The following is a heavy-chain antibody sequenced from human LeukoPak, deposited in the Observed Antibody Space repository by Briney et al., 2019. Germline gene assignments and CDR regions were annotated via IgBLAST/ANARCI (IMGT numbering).Heavy chain of an antibody. V-gene: IGHV3-7*03. CDR2: IKEDGSEK. D-gene: IGHD2-15*01. Sequence: PGGSLRLSCAASGFIFSTYWMSWVRQAPGKGLEWVANIKEDGSEKNYVDSVKGRFTISRDNAKNSLYLQMNSLRAEDTAVYYCARDDSIVGQFDHWGQGTLVTVSS. CDR3: ARDDSIVGQFDH. J-gene: IGHJ5*02. CDR1: GFIFSTYW.